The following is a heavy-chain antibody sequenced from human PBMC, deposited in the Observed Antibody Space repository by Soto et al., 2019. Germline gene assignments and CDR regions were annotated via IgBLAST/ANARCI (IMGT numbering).Heavy chain of an antibody. CDR1: GGSISSCGHS. D-gene: IGHD3-10*01. Sequence: TLSLTCTVXGGSISSCGHSWSWIRQPPGKGLEWIGHIYYSGNTYYNPSLKSRVTISVDRSKNQFSLKISSVTAADTAVYYCARGIIMVRGVLLPHNWFDSWGQGTLVTVSS. V-gene: IGHV4-30-2*01. CDR2: IYYSGNT. CDR3: ARGIIMVRGVLLPHNWFDS. J-gene: IGHJ5*01.